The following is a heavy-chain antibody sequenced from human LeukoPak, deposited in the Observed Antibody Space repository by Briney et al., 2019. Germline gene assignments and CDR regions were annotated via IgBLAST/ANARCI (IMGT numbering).Heavy chain of an antibody. CDR3: AKGGYSSGWPFDY. Sequence: GGSLRLSCAASGFTFDDYAMHWVRQAPGKGLEWVSGISWNSGSIGYADSVKGRFTISRDNAKNSLYLQMNSLRAEDMALYYCAKGGYSSGWPFDYWGQGTLVTVSS. CDR2: ISWNSGSI. D-gene: IGHD6-19*01. CDR1: GFTFDDYA. V-gene: IGHV3-9*03. J-gene: IGHJ4*02.